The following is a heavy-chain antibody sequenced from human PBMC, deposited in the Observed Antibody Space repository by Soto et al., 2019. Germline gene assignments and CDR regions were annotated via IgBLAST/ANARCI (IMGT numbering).Heavy chain of an antibody. D-gene: IGHD5-12*01. CDR1: GGSISSGGYY. J-gene: IGHJ4*02. CDR2: IYYSGST. Sequence: SETLSLTCTVSGGSISSGGYYWSWIRQHPGKGLEWIGYIYYSGSTYYNPSLKSRVTISVDTSKNQFSLKLSSVTAADTAVYYCARAWLRGRQFDYWGQGTLVTVSS. V-gene: IGHV4-31*03. CDR3: ARAWLRGRQFDY.